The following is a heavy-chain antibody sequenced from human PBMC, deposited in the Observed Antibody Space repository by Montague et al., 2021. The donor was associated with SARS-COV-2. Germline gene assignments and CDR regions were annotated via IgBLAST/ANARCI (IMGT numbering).Heavy chain of an antibody. V-gene: IGHV3-7*03. Sequence: SLRLSCAASEFSFRDYWMTWVRQAPGKGLEWVANIRKDGSEQNYVDSVRGRFTISRDNAKNLLYLEMNGLRAEDTAVYHCVRDWTYDSGGRYYDVFDIWGQGTVVTVSS. D-gene: IGHD3-10*01. CDR1: EFSFRDYW. CDR2: IRKDGSEQ. CDR3: VRDWTYDSGGRYYDVFDI. J-gene: IGHJ3*02.